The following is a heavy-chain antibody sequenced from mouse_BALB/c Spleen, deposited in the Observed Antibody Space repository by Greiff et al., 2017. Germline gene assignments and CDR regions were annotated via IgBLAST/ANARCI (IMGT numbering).Heavy chain of an antibody. Sequence: EVQLQQSGAELVKPGASVKLSCTASGFNIKDTYMHWVKQRPEQGLEWIGRIDPANGNTKYDPKFQGKATITADTSSNTAYLQLSSLTSEDTAVYYCARDPLRYAMDYWGQGTSVTVSS. J-gene: IGHJ4*01. V-gene: IGHV14-3*02. CDR3: ARDPLRYAMDY. CDR1: GFNIKDTY. CDR2: IDPANGNT. D-gene: IGHD1-1*01.